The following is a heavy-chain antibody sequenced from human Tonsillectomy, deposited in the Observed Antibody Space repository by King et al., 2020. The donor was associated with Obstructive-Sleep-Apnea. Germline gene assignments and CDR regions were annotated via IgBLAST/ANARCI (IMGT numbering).Heavy chain of an antibody. Sequence: VQLQQSGRGLVKPSQTLSLTCAISGDSVSSNSAAWNWIRQSPSRGLEWLGRTYYRSKWYNDYALSVKSRIIINSDTSKNQFSLHLNSVTPEDTAVYYCARDRDCSSTSYYDYYYYGMDVWGQASTVTVSS. D-gene: IGHD2-2*01. CDR3: ARDRDCSSTSYYDYYYYGMDV. CDR2: TYYRSKWYN. V-gene: IGHV6-1*01. J-gene: IGHJ6*02. CDR1: GDSVSSNSAA.